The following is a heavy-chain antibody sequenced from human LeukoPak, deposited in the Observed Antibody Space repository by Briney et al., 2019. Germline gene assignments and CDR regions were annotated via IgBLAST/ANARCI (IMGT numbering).Heavy chain of an antibody. Sequence: SETLSLTCAVYGEYFSTYYYSWIRQPPGKGLEWIGEINHSGSTNYNPSLKSRLTISVDMSKKQFFLRLSSVTAADTAMYYCARTQRHNDFWSGYYPEGAPGGAFDIWGQGTMVTVSS. CDR3: ARTQRHNDFWSGYYPEGAPGGAFDI. D-gene: IGHD3-3*01. CDR1: GEYFSTYY. CDR2: INHSGST. J-gene: IGHJ3*02. V-gene: IGHV4-34*01.